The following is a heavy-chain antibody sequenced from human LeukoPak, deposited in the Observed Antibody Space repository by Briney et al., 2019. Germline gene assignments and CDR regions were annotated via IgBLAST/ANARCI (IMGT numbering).Heavy chain of an antibody. CDR1: GYSISSGYY. V-gene: IGHV4-38-2*02. J-gene: IGHJ6*03. CDR3: ARAQGVYSSGWYSKGTYYYYMDV. D-gene: IGHD6-19*01. Sequence: PSETLSLTCTVSGYSISSGYYWGWIRPPPGKGLEGNGSIYHSGSTYYNPSLKSQVTISVDTSKSQFSLKLSSVTAADTAVYYCARAQGVYSSGWYSKGTYYYYMDVWGKGTTVTVSS. CDR2: IYHSGST.